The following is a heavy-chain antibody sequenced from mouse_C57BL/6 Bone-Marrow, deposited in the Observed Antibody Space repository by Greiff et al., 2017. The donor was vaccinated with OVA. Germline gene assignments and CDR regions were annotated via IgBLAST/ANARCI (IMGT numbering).Heavy chain of an antibody. D-gene: IGHD2-2*01. CDR1: GFTFSSYG. Sequence: EVKLMESGGDLVKPGGSLKLSCAASGFTFSSYGMSWVRQTPDKRLEWVATISSGGSYTYYPDSVKGRFTISRDNAKNTLYLQMSSLKSEDTAMYYCASQSTMVTTPVYYAMDYWGQGTSVTVSS. CDR2: ISSGGSYT. CDR3: ASQSTMVTTPVYYAMDY. V-gene: IGHV5-6*01. J-gene: IGHJ4*01.